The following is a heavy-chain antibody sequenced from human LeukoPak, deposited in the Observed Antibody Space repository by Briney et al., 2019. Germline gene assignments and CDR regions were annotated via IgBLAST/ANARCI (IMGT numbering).Heavy chain of an antibody. CDR2: IYYSGST. CDR3: ARRGSGWYGNAFDI. J-gene: IGHJ3*02. V-gene: IGHV4-30-4*01. Sequence: SQTLSLTCTVSGGSISSGDYYWSWIRQPPGKGLEWIGYIYYSGSTYYNPSLKSRVTISVDTSKNQFSLKLSSVTAADTAVYYCARRGSGWYGNAFDIWGQGTMVTVSS. D-gene: IGHD6-19*01. CDR1: GGSISSGDYY.